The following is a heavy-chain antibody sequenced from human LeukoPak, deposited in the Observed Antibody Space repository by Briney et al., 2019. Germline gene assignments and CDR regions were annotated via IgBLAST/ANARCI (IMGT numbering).Heavy chain of an antibody. CDR1: GFSLITSGMC. CDR2: IDWDDDK. D-gene: IGHD4-17*01. CDR3: ARISAYGDYYFDY. Sequence: ESGPALVKSTQTLTLTCTFSGFSLITSGMCVSWIREPPGKALEWLALIDWDDDKYYSTSLKTRLTISKDTFKNQVVLTMTNMDPVDTATYYCARISAYGDYYFDYWGQGTLVTVSS. V-gene: IGHV2-70*01. J-gene: IGHJ4*02.